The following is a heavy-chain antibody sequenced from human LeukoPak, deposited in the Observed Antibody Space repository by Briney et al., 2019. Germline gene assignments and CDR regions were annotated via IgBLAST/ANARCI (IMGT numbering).Heavy chain of an antibody. J-gene: IGHJ4*02. Sequence: GASVKVSCKASGYTFTGYYMHWVRQAPGQGPEWMGWSNPNSGGTNYAQKFQGRVTMTRETSISTAYMELSRLRSDDTAVYYCAREDDDILTGYYSYFDYWGQGTLVTVSS. V-gene: IGHV1-2*02. CDR1: GYTFTGYY. D-gene: IGHD3-9*01. CDR3: AREDDDILTGYYSYFDY. CDR2: SNPNSGGT.